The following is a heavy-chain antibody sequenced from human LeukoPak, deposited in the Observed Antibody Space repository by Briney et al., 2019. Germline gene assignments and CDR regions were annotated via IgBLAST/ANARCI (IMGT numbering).Heavy chain of an antibody. D-gene: IGHD3-9*01. J-gene: IGHJ3*02. CDR1: GGSFSGYY. V-gene: IGHV4-34*01. CDR3: ASSLLTADAFDI. Sequence: PSETLSLTCAVCGGSFSGYYWSWIRQPPGKGLEWIGEINHSGSTNYNPSLKSRVTISIDTSKNQFSLKLSSVTAADTAVYYCASSLLTADAFDIWGQGTMVTVSS. CDR2: INHSGST.